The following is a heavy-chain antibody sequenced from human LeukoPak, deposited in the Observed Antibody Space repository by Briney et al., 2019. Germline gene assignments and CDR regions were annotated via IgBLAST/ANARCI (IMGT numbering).Heavy chain of an antibody. J-gene: IGHJ4*02. CDR1: GFTFSSYE. CDR3: ARVWVYLDY. V-gene: IGHV3-48*03. CDR2: ISSSGSTI. D-gene: IGHD3-10*01. Sequence: GGSLRLSCAASGFTFSSYEMNWVRQAPGKVLEWVSYISSSGSTIYYADSVKGRFTISRDNAKNSLYLQMNSLRAEDTAVYYCARVWVYLDYWGQGTLVTVSS.